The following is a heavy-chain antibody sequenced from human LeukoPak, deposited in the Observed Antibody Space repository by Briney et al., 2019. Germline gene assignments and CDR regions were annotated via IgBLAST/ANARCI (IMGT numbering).Heavy chain of an antibody. D-gene: IGHD3-16*02. Sequence: PSETLSLTCAVYGGSFSGYYWSWIRQPPGKGLEWIGEINHSGSTNYNPSLKSRVTISVDTSKNQFSLKLSSVTAADTAVYYCARHKGAYYDYVWGSYRRNWFDPWGQGTLVTVSS. V-gene: IGHV4-34*01. CDR1: GGSFSGYY. CDR3: ARHKGAYYDYVWGSYRRNWFDP. J-gene: IGHJ5*02. CDR2: INHSGST.